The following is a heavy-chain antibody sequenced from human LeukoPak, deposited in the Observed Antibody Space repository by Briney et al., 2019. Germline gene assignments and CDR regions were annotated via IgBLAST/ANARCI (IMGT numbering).Heavy chain of an antibody. Sequence: SETLSLTCAVSGGSISSDYWSWMRQPAGKGLEWIGRIYSSGSTTYNPSLKSRVTMTVDTSKNQFSLKLSSVTAADTAVYYCPRLNGGDYSPLYYFHYWGQGIVVTVSS. CDR3: PRLNGGDYSPLYYFHY. CDR2: IYSSGST. CDR1: GGSISSDY. D-gene: IGHD3-16*01. V-gene: IGHV4-4*07. J-gene: IGHJ4*02.